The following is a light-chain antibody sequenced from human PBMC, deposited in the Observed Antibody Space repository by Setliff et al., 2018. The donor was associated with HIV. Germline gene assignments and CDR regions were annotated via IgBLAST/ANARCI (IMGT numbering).Light chain of an antibody. CDR1: SSDVGGYSY. J-gene: IGLJ1*01. V-gene: IGLV2-14*01. CDR3: SSYAITNTLP. Sequence: TQPASVSGSPGQSITISCTGTSSDVGGYSYVSWYQQHPGKAPKLIIYEVRNRPSGVSNRFSGSKSGNTASLTISGLQAEDEADYYCSSYAITNTLPFGTGTKVTV. CDR2: EVR.